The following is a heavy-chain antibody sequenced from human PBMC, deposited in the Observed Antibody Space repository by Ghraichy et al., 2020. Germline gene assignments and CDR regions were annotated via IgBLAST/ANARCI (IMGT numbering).Heavy chain of an antibody. CDR3: ARVNYSSSWYNWFDP. V-gene: IGHV3-74*01. CDR2: INSDGSST. D-gene: IGHD6-13*01. J-gene: IGHJ5*02. CDR1: GFTFSSYW. Sequence: GGSLRLSCAASGFTFSSYWMHWVRQAPGKGLVWVSRINSDGSSTSYADSVKGRFTISRDNAKNTLYLQMNSLRAEDTAVYYCARVNYSSSWYNWFDPWGQGTLVTVSS.